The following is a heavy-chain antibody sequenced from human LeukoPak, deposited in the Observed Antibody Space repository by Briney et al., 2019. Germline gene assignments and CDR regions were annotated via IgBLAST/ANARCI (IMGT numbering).Heavy chain of an antibody. Sequence: SETLSLTCAVYGGSFSGYYWSWIRQPPGKGLEWIGEINHSGTTNHNPSLKSRVTTSVDTSKNQFSLRLTSVTAADTAVYYCARRIQLWSYWHFDLWGRGTLVTVSS. CDR1: GGSFSGYY. CDR2: INHSGTT. CDR3: ARRIQLWSYWHFDL. V-gene: IGHV4-34*01. D-gene: IGHD5-18*01. J-gene: IGHJ2*01.